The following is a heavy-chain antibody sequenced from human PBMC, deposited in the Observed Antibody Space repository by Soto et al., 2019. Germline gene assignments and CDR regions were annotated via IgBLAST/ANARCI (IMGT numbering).Heavy chain of an antibody. D-gene: IGHD1-1*01. V-gene: IGHV1-3*01. J-gene: IGHJ6*02. CDR2: INGVNGNT. CDR3: ARGKGMEENYYSNGMDF. CDR1: GYSFSTYS. Sequence: QVQVVQSGAEVKKPGASVKVSCKASGYSFSTYSMHWVRQAPGQGLEWMGWINGVNGNTRYSQKFKDRVSISRDTPASTGYMELSSLRSEDTAVYYCARGKGMEENYYSNGMDFWGPGTTVIVSS.